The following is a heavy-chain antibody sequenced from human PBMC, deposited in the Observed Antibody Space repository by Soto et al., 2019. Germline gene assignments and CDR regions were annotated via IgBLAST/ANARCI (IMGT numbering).Heavy chain of an antibody. CDR3: ARVPGYYDYVWGSYRSNWFDP. V-gene: IGHV4-30-4*01. D-gene: IGHD3-16*02. J-gene: IGHJ5*02. Sequence: QVQLQESGPGRVKPSQTLSLTCTVSGGSISSGDYYWGWFRQPPGKGREWIGYIYYIGSTYYNPSLKSRVTISVDTSKNQFSLKLSSVTAADTAVYYCARVPGYYDYVWGSYRSNWFDPWGQGTLVTVSS. CDR1: GGSISSGDYY. CDR2: IYYIGST.